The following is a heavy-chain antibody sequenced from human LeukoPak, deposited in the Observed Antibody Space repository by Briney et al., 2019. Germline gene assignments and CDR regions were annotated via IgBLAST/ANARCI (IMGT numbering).Heavy chain of an antibody. CDR3: ARSSGYDFGIDY. J-gene: IGHJ4*02. CDR1: GFTVSSNY. CDR2: IYSGGST. V-gene: IGHV3-66*02. D-gene: IGHD5-12*01. Sequence: PGGSLRLSCAASGFTVSSNYMSWVRQAPGKGLEWVSVIYSGGSTYYADSVKGRFTISRDNSENTLYLQMNSLRAEDTAVYYCARSSGYDFGIDYWGQGTLVTVSS.